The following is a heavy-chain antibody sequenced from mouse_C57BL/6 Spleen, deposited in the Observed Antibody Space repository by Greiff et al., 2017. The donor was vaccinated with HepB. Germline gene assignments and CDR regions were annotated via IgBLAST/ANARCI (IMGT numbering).Heavy chain of an antibody. CDR1: GFNIKNTY. V-gene: IGHV14-3*01. Sequence: EVQLVESVAELVRPGASVKLSCTASGFNIKNTYMHWVKQRPEQGLEWIGRIDPANGNTKYAPKFQGKATITADTSSNTAYLQLSSLTSEDTAIYYCAAVGEVVATDYYFDYWGQGTTLTVSS. CDR3: AAVGEVVATDYYFDY. J-gene: IGHJ2*01. D-gene: IGHD1-1*01. CDR2: IDPANGNT.